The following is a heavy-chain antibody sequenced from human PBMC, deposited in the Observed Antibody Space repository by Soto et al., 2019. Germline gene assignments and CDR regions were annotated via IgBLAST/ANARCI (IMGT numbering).Heavy chain of an antibody. V-gene: IGHV4-31*03. CDR3: ARLNGYCISTNCHGYYGMDV. CDR2: IYYDGIT. D-gene: IGHD2-2*03. Sequence: SETLSLTCTASGGYINSGGHYWSWIRQHPGKGLEWIGRIYYDGITQYNPPLESRVSISRDTSENHFSLKLTSVTAADTAVYYCARLNGYCISTNCHGYYGMDVWGQGTTVTVSS. J-gene: IGHJ6*02. CDR1: GGYINSGGHY.